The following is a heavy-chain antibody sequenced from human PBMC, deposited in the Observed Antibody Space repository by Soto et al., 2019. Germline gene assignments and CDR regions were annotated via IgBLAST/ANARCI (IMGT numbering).Heavy chain of an antibody. V-gene: IGHV1-46*03. J-gene: IGHJ3*02. D-gene: IGHD4-17*01. CDR1: GYTFTSYY. CDR3: ASKISRDYGAYRGDAFDI. Sequence: QVQLVQSGAEVKKPGASVKVSCKASGYTFTSYYMHWVRQAPGQGLEWMGIINPSGGSTSYAQKFQGRVTMTRGTSTSTVYMELSSLRSEDTAVYYCASKISRDYGAYRGDAFDIWGQGTMVTVSS. CDR2: INPSGGST.